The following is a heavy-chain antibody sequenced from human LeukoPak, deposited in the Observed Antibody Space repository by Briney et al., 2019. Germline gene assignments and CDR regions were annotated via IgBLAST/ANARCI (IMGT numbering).Heavy chain of an antibody. V-gene: IGHV3-23*01. CDR3: AGDSSGFYSSFDD. CDR1: GFTFSNYG. CDR2: ISGSGDST. D-gene: IGHD3-22*01. Sequence: PGGSLILSCAASGFTFSNYGMNWVRPAPGKGLEWVSSISGSGDSTYYADSVKGRFTISRDNSKNTLYLQMNSLRGDDTALYYCAGDSSGFYSSFDDWGQGTRVTVSS. J-gene: IGHJ4*02.